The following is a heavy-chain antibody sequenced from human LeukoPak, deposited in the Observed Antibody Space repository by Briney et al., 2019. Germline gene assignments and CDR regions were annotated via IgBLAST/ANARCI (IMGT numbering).Heavy chain of an antibody. V-gene: IGHV1-8*01. CDR1: GYTFTSYD. J-gene: IGHJ4*02. D-gene: IGHD3-10*01. CDR2: MNPNSGNT. CDR3: ASSWRGFYGSGSYAPH. Sequence: GSSVKVSCKASGYTFTSYDINWVRQATGQGLEWMGWMNPNSGNTGYAQKFQGRVTMTRNTSISTAYMELSSLRSEDTAVYYCASSWRGFYGSGSYAPHWGQGTLVTVSS.